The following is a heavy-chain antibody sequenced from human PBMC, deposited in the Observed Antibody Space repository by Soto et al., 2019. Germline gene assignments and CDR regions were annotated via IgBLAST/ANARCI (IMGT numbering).Heavy chain of an antibody. J-gene: IGHJ6*03. CDR2: ISSSSSYI. D-gene: IGHD5-12*01. CDR3: AIVPEWLRQYYYYYMDV. Sequence: GGSLRLSCAASGFTFSSYSMNWVRQAPGKGLEWVSSISSSSSYIYYADSVKGRFTISRDNAKNSLYLQMNSLRAEDTAVYYCAIVPEWLRQYYYYYMDVWGKGTTVTVSS. CDR1: GFTFSSYS. V-gene: IGHV3-21*01.